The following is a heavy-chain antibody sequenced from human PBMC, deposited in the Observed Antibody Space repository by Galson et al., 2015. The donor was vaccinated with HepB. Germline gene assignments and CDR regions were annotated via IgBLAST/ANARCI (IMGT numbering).Heavy chain of an antibody. CDR1: GFSFSSYG. D-gene: IGHD2/OR15-2a*01. Sequence: SLRLSCAASGFSFSSYGMHWVRQAPGTGLEWVAAVSYDGINKYYSDSLKGRFTISRDNSKNTLYRQMNRPRVEDTAVYYCARGRNFYASNGSYDHWGQGTLVTSSS. V-gene: IGHV3-30*03. CDR3: ARGRNFYASNGSYDH. J-gene: IGHJ4*02. CDR2: VSYDGINK.